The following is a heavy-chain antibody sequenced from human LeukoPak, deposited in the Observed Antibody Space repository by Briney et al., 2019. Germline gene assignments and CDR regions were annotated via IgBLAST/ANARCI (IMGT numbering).Heavy chain of an antibody. CDR2: INHSGST. CDR3: ARGLSGYHIDY. J-gene: IGHJ4*02. CDR1: GGSFSGYY. V-gene: IGHV4-34*01. D-gene: IGHD3-3*01. Sequence: PSETLSLTCAVYGGSFSGYYWSWIRQPPGKGLEWIGEINHSGSTNYNPSLKSRVTISVDTSKNQFSLKLSSVTAADTAVYYCARGLSGYHIDYWGQGTLVTVPS.